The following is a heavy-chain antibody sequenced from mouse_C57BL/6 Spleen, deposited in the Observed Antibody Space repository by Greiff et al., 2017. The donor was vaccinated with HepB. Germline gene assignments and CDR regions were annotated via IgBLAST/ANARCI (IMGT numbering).Heavy chain of an antibody. J-gene: IGHJ1*03. Sequence: VQLKQSGAELVRPGASVKLSCTASGFNIKDDYMHWVKQRPEQGLEWIGWIDPENGDTEYASKFQGKATITADTSSNTAYLQLSSLTSEDTAVYYCTRIYYDYDGYFDVWGTGTTVTVSS. CDR2: IDPENGDT. CDR3: TRIYYDYDGYFDV. CDR1: GFNIKDDY. D-gene: IGHD2-4*01. V-gene: IGHV14-4*01.